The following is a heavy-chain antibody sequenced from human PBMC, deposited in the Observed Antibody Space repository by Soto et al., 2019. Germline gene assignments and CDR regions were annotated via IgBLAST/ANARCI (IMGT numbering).Heavy chain of an antibody. J-gene: IGHJ3*02. CDR2: IFYSGST. D-gene: IGHD3-10*01. V-gene: IGHV4-59*08. CDR3: ARTYGRGAFDI. Sequence: SETLSLTCTVSGGSIRSYYWSWIRQPPGKGLEWIGYIFYSGSTNYNPSLKSRVTISVDTSKNQFSLKLSSVTAADTAVYFCARTYGRGAFDIWGQGTMVTVSS. CDR1: GGSIRSYY.